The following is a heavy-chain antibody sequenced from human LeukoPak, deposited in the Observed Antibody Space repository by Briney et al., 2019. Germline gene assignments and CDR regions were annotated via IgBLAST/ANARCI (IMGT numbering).Heavy chain of an antibody. V-gene: IGHV1-8*02. CDR1: GYTFTGYY. Sequence: ASVKVSCKASGYTFTGYYMHWVRQATGQGLEWMGWMNPNSGNTGYAQKFQGRVTMTRNTSISTAYMELSSLRSEDTAVYYCARGPSGWYRDYWGQGTLVTVSS. CDR3: ARGPSGWYRDY. J-gene: IGHJ4*02. D-gene: IGHD6-19*01. CDR2: MNPNSGNT.